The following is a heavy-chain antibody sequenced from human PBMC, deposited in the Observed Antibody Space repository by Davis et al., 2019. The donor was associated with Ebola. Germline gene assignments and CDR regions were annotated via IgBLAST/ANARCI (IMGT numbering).Heavy chain of an antibody. CDR3: ARDQPYDFWSGYAGGYYYYGMDV. CDR2: IYTSGST. V-gene: IGHV4-4*07. Sequence: PSETLSLTCTVSGGSISSYYWSWIRQPAGKGLEWIGRIYTSGSTNYNPSLKSRVTMSVDTSKNQFSLKLSSVTAADTAVYYCARDQPYDFWSGYAGGYYYYGMDVWGQGTTVTVSS. CDR1: GGSISSYY. D-gene: IGHD3-3*01. J-gene: IGHJ6*02.